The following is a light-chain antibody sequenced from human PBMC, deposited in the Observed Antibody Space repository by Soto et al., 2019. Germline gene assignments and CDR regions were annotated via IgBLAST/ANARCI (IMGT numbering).Light chain of an antibody. Sequence: QSVLTQPPSASGSPGQSVTISCTGTSSDVGGYNYVSWYQQHPDKAPKLMIYEVSKRPSGVPDRFSGSKSGNTASLTVSGLQAEDEADYYCSSYAGSNKVFGTGTKVTVL. V-gene: IGLV2-8*01. CDR1: SSDVGGYNY. J-gene: IGLJ1*01. CDR3: SSYAGSNKV. CDR2: EVS.